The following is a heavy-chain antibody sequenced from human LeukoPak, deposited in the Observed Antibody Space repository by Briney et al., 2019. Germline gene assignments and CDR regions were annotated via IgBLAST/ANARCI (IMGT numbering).Heavy chain of an antibody. V-gene: IGHV4-61*01. J-gene: IGHJ3*02. CDR1: GVSVSSGSYY. D-gene: IGHD2-2*01. Sequence: SETLSLTCTVSGVSVSSGSYYWSWLRQPPGKGLEWIGYIHYSGSTNYNPSLKSRVTISVDTSKNQFSLKLSSVTAADTAVYYCGKCSSHDAFDIWGQGTMVTASS. CDR2: IHYSGST. CDR3: GKCSSHDAFDI.